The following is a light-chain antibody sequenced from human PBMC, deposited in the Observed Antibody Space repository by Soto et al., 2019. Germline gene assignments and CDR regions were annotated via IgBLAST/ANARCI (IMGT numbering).Light chain of an antibody. V-gene: IGKV3-15*01. J-gene: IGKJ1*01. CDR1: QSVSSN. CDR2: GAS. Sequence: EIVMTQSPATLSVSPGERATLSCRASQSVSSNLAWYQQKPGQAPRLLIYGASTRATGIPARFSGSGSGTEFTLTISSLQSEDFAVSYCQHYNNWPPRGTFGQGTKVEIK. CDR3: QHYNNWPPRGT.